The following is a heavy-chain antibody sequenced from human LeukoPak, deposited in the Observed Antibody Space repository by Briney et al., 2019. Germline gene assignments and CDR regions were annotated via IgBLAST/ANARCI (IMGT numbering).Heavy chain of an antibody. CDR2: ISGSGDNT. CDR1: GFTFNNYA. Sequence: EGSLRLSCAASGFTFNNYAMSWVRQAPGKGLEWVSTISGSGDNTYYADPVKGRFTISRDNSKNTLYLQMNSLRAEDTAVYYCANDFDYWGQGTLVTVSS. V-gene: IGHV3-23*01. CDR3: ANDFDY. J-gene: IGHJ4*02.